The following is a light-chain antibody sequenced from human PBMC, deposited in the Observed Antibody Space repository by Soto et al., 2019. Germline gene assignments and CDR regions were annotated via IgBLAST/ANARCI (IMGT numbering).Light chain of an antibody. CDR1: SSNIGNNA. V-gene: IGLV1-36*01. CDR3: ATWDDSLNGPV. CDR2: YDD. Sequence: QSVLTQPPSVSEAPRQRVTISCSGSSSNIGNNAVNWYQQLPGKAPKLLIYYDDLLPSGVSDRFSASKSGSSASLAISGLQSEDEADYYCATWDDSLNGPVFGGGTKVTVL. J-gene: IGLJ3*02.